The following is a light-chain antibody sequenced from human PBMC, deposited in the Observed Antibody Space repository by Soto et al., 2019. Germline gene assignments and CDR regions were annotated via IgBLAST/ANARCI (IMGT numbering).Light chain of an antibody. CDR2: EVT. Sequence: QSVLTQPASVSGSPGQSITISCTGTSSDVGNYNLVSWLQQHPGKAPKLIIYEVTKRPSGVSNRFSGSKSANTASLTISGLQAEDEADYYRCSYARSVTYVFGTGTQLTVL. CDR3: CSYARSVTYV. J-gene: IGLJ6*01. CDR1: SSDVGNYNL. V-gene: IGLV2-23*02.